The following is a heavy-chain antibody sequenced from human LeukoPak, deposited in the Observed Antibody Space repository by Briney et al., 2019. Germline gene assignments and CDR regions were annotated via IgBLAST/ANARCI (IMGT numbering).Heavy chain of an antibody. CDR1: GFTFSSYA. CDR3: AKDLEARDDILTGDFDY. V-gene: IGHV3-23*01. D-gene: IGHD3-9*01. Sequence: GGSLRLSCAASGFTFSSYAMSWVRQAPGKGLEWVSAISGSGGSTYYADSVKGRFTISRDNSKNTLYLQMNSLRAEDTAVCYCAKDLEARDDILTGDFDYWGQGTLVTVSS. CDR2: ISGSGGST. J-gene: IGHJ4*02.